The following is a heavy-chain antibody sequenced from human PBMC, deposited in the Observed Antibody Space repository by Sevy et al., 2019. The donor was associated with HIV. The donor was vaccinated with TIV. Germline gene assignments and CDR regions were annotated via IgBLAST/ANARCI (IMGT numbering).Heavy chain of an antibody. Sequence: SETLSLTCSVSGDSISSYYWSWIRQPAGKGLEWIGRIYDSAGATYEPSLKSRVTMSLDTSKNQFSLKLNSVTAADTALYDCARDRVTIFGVSIDYYFDYWGQGTLVTVSS. J-gene: IGHJ4*02. CDR1: GDSISSYY. V-gene: IGHV4-4*07. D-gene: IGHD3-3*01. CDR2: IYDSAGA. CDR3: ARDRVTIFGVSIDYYFDY.